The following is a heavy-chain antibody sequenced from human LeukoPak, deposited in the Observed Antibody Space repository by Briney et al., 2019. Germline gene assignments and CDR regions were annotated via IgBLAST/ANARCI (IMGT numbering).Heavy chain of an antibody. D-gene: IGHD3-22*01. V-gene: IGHV4-30-2*01. CDR1: GGSISSGGYS. J-gene: IGHJ4*02. CDR2: IYHSGSP. CDR3: ARTRDYYDSSGYYPHYYFDY. Sequence: PSETLSLTCAVSGGSISSGGYSWSWIRQPPGKGLEWIGYIYHSGSPYYNPSLKSRVTISVDRSKNQFSLKLSSVTAADTAVYYCARTRDYYDSSGYYPHYYFDYWGQGTLVTVSS.